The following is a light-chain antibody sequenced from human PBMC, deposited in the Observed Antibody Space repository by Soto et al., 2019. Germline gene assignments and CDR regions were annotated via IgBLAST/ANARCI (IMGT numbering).Light chain of an antibody. CDR1: QGISSD. CDR2: AAS. Sequence: IHMTQSPSTLSAAPGERVTFTCRASQGISSDLGWYHQKPGKAPKLLIYAASSIQSGVPSRFSGSGSGTDFTLTISSLQSEDFAAYYCLQDYYYPFSFGGGTKVDIK. V-gene: IGKV1-6*01. CDR3: LQDYYYPFS. J-gene: IGKJ4*01.